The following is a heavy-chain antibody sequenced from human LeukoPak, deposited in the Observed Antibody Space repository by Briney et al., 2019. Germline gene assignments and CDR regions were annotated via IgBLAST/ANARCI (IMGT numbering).Heavy chain of an antibody. CDR2: INPSGGST. CDR3: ARGLGASPYYFDY. Sequence: ASVTVSFKASGHTFINYYMHWVRQAPGKGGERMGIINPSGGSTSYAQKFQGRVTMTTDTSTSTVYMELSSLRSEDTAVYYCARGLGASPYYFDYWGQGTLVTVSS. CDR1: GHTFINYY. D-gene: IGHD1-26*01. V-gene: IGHV1-46*01. J-gene: IGHJ4*02.